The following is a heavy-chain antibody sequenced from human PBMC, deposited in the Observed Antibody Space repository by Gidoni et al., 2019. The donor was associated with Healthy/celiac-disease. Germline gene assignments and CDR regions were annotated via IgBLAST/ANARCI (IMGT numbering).Heavy chain of an antibody. J-gene: IGHJ6*02. CDR3: TTRYAIYYYYGMDV. CDR2: IKSKTDGGTT. D-gene: IGHD3-16*01. CDR1: GFTLSNAW. V-gene: IGHV3-15*01. Sequence: EVQLVESGGGLVKPGGSLRLSCAASGFTLSNAWMSWVRQAPGKGLEWVGRIKSKTDGGTTDYAAPVKGRFTISRDDSKNTLYLQMNSLKTEDTAVYYCTTRYAIYYYYGMDVWGQGTTVTVSS.